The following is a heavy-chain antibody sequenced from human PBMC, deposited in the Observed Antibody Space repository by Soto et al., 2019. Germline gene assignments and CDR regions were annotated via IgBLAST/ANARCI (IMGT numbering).Heavy chain of an antibody. CDR2: ISGSGGST. D-gene: IGHD2-2*01. CDR3: AKDPSSTSVVGSDYYYGMDV. Sequence: PGGSLRLSXAASGFTFSSYAMSWVRQAPGKGLEWVSAISGSGGSTYYADSVKGRFTISRDNSKNTLYLQMNSLRAEDTAVYYCAKDPSSTSVVGSDYYYGMDVWGQGTTVTVSS. V-gene: IGHV3-23*01. CDR1: GFTFSSYA. J-gene: IGHJ6*02.